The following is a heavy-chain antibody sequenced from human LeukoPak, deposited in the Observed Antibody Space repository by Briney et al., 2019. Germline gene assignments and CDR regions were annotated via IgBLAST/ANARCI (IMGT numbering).Heavy chain of an antibody. J-gene: IGHJ4*02. Sequence: SETLSLTCTVSGGSISSYYWSWIRQPPGKGLEWIGYIYYSGSTNYNPSLKSRVTISVDTSKNQFSLKLSSVTAADTAVYYCASDYGDYETRNDYWGQGTLVTVSS. CDR3: ASDYGDYETRNDY. CDR2: IYYSGST. V-gene: IGHV4-59*01. CDR1: GGSISSYY. D-gene: IGHD4-17*01.